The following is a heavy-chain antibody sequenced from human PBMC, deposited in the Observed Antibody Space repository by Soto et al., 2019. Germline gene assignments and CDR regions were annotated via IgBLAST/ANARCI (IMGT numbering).Heavy chain of an antibody. V-gene: IGHV5-51*01. D-gene: IGHD3-10*01. Sequence: PGESLKISCKCSGYSFTIYWIGWVRQMPGKGLEWMGIIYPGDSDTRYSPSFQGQVTISADKSISTAYLQWSSLKASDTDMYYCARLRGNLWLGELPNRDYYYYGMDVWGQGTTVTVSS. CDR1: GYSFTIYW. J-gene: IGHJ6*02. CDR2: IYPGDSDT. CDR3: ARLRGNLWLGELPNRDYYYYGMDV.